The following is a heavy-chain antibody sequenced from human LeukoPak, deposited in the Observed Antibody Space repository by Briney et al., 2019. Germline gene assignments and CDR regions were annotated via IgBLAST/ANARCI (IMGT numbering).Heavy chain of an antibody. CDR2: IYYSGST. Sequence: SETPSLTCTVSGGSISSYYWSWIRQPPGKGLEWIGYIYYSGSTNYNPSLKSRVTISVDTSKNQFSLKLSSVTAVDTAMYYCARIVFYSGSYYFDYWGQGTLVTVSS. V-gene: IGHV4-59*01. D-gene: IGHD1-26*01. CDR3: ARIVFYSGSYYFDY. CDR1: GGSISSYY. J-gene: IGHJ4*02.